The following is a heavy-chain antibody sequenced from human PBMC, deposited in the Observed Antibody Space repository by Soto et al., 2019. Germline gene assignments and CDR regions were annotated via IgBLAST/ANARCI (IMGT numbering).Heavy chain of an antibody. V-gene: IGHV3-74*01. D-gene: IGHD6-19*01. CDR3: ARGTEQWPPPYYYYGMDV. CDR1: GFTFSSYW. CDR2: INSDGSST. J-gene: IGHJ6*02. Sequence: GGSLRLSCAASGFTFSSYWMHWVRQAPGKGLVWVSRINSDGSSTSYADSVKGRFTISRDNAKNTLYLQMNSLRAEDTAVYYCARGTEQWPPPYYYYGMDVWGQGTTVTVSS.